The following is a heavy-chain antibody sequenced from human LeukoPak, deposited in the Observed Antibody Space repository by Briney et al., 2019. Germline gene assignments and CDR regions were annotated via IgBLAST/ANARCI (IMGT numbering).Heavy chain of an antibody. CDR2: IYYSGST. D-gene: IGHD5-18*01. CDR3: ARAGGYLGYMDV. Sequence: SETLSLTCAVSGGSISSNSYYWSWIRQPPGKGLEWIGYIYYSGSTNYNPSLKSRVTISIDTSQNQFSLKLSSVTAADTAVYYCARAGGYLGYMDVWGKGTTVTISS. J-gene: IGHJ6*03. CDR1: GGSISSNSYY. V-gene: IGHV4-61*01.